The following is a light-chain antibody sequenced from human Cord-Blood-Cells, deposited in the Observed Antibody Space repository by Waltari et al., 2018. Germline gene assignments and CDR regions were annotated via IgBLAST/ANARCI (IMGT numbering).Light chain of an antibody. CDR1: SSDVGGYNY. CDR3: SSYTSSSTVV. Sequence: QSALTQPASVSGSPGQSITISCTGTSSDVGGYNYVSCYQQHPGTDPKLMIYDVSNRASGVSNRFSVSKSGNTASLTISGLHAEDGAEYYCSSYTSSSTVVFGGGTKLT. V-gene: IGLV2-14*01. J-gene: IGLJ2*01. CDR2: DVS.